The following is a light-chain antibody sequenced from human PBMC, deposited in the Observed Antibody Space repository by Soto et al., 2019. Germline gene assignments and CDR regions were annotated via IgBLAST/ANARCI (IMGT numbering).Light chain of an antibody. V-gene: IGKV1-8*01. CDR3: QQYYTYPLA. J-gene: IGKJ1*01. CDR2: AAS. CDR1: QPISTY. Sequence: AIRMTQSPSSISAFTGDRVTITCRASQPISTYLAWYQQKPGTAPTLLIYAASTFQSGVPSRFSGSGSGTDFTLTVSCLQYEDFATYFCQQYYTYPLAFGQGTKVEIK.